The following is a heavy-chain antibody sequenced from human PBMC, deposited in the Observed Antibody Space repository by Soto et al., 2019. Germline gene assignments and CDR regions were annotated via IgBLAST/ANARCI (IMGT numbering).Heavy chain of an antibody. Sequence: PSEALSVTCFVSGGSLSTYYYNWIRQSPGKGLEWIGEINHSGSNNYSPSLKSRVTMSLDTSKNQFSLKLTSVTAADTAVYYCARGGSNDWQVAFDIWGQGTMVTVSS. CDR1: GGSLSTYY. CDR3: ARGGSNDWQVAFDI. D-gene: IGHD3-9*01. J-gene: IGHJ3*02. CDR2: INHSGSN. V-gene: IGHV4-34*01.